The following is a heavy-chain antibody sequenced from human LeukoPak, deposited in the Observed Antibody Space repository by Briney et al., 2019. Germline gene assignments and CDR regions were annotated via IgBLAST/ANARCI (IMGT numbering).Heavy chain of an antibody. J-gene: IGHJ4*02. CDR2: ISSSSSTI. D-gene: IGHD3-16*01. V-gene: IGHV3-48*01. Sequence: GGSLRLSCAASGCTFSSYSMNWVRQAPGKGLEWVSYISSSSSTIYYADSVKGRFTISRDNAKNSLYLQMNSLRAEDTAVYYCARDAVGAVTDYWGQGTLVTVSS. CDR3: ARDAVGAVTDY. CDR1: GCTFSSYS.